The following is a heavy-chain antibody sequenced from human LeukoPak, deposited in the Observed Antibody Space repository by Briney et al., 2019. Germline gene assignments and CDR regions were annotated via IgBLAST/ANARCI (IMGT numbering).Heavy chain of an antibody. D-gene: IGHD4-11*01. CDR3: ARDTVTSQGRYYGMDA. CDR1: GGTFSSYA. CDR2: IIPIFGTA. Sequence: SVKVSCKASGGTFSSYAISWVRQAPGQGLEWMGGIIPIFGTANYAQKFQGRVTITADESTSTAYMELSSLRSEDTAVYYCARDTVTSQGRYYGMDAWGQGTTVTVSS. V-gene: IGHV1-69*13. J-gene: IGHJ6*02.